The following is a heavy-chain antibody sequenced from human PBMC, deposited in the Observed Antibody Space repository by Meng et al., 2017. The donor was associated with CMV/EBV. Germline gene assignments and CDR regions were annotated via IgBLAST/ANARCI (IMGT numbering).Heavy chain of an antibody. CDR1: GYTFTSYD. V-gene: IGHV1-8*03. Sequence: SVKVSCKASGYTFTSYDINWVRQATGQGLEWMGWMNPNSGNTGYAQKFQGRVTITRNTSISTAYMELSSLRSEDTAVYYCARRSVVVPAAPWTYYDFWSGYYTEGYYYYGMDVWGQGTTVTVSS. CDR3: ARRSVVVPAAPWTYYDFWSGYYTEGYYYYGMDV. D-gene: IGHD3-3*01. J-gene: IGHJ6*02. CDR2: MNPNSGNT.